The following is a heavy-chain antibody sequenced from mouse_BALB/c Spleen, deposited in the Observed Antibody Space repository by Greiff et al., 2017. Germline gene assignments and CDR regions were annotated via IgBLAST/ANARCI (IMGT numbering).Heavy chain of an antibody. CDR2: INPSTGYT. Sequence: VQLQQSGADLAKPGASVKMSCKASGYTFTSYWMHWVKQRPGQGLEWIGYINPSTGYTEYNQKFKDKATLTADKSSSTAYMQLSSLTSEDSAVYYCARKYGNFYYFDYWGQGTTLTVSS. CDR3: ARKYGNFYYFDY. D-gene: IGHD2-10*02. CDR1: GYTFTSYW. J-gene: IGHJ2*01. V-gene: IGHV1-7*01.